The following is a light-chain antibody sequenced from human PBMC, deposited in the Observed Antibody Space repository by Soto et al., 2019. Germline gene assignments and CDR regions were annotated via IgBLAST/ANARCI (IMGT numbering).Light chain of an antibody. J-gene: IGLJ1*01. Sequence: QSALTQPASVSGSPGHSITTSCTGTSSDVGGYNYVSWYQQYPGKAPKVMIYDVTNRPSGVSNRFSGSRSGNTASLTISGLQAEDEADYYCCSFTTSSTYVFGTGTKVTVL. CDR1: SSDVGGYNY. V-gene: IGLV2-14*01. CDR3: CSFTTSSTYV. CDR2: DVT.